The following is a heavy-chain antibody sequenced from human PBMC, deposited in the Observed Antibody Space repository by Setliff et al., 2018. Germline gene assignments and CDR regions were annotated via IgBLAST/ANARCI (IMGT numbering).Heavy chain of an antibody. J-gene: IGHJ6*03. V-gene: IGHV1-69*05. CDR1: GGTFSSYA. CDR2: IIPMFGTT. CDR3: ARESVVVVTTTNYYYYIDV. D-gene: IGHD2-21*02. Sequence: SVKVSCKASGGTFSSYAIDWVRQAPGQGLEWMGGIIPMFGTTNYAQKFQGRVTIMTDESTSTAYMELSSLRSEDTAVYFCARESVVVVTTTNYYYYIDVWGEGTTVTSP.